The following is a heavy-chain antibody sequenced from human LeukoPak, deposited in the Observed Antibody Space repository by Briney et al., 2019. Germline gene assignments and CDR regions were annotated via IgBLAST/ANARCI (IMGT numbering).Heavy chain of an antibody. J-gene: IGHJ3*01. D-gene: IGHD3-10*01. CDR1: GFTFDDYA. CDR3: AKEVTYGGAAFDV. Sequence: GGSLRLSCGASGFTFDDYAMHWVRQAPGKGLEWVSYISSTRPTIYYADSVKGRFTIFRDDAKSSLYLQMNSLRVEDTAVYYCAKEVTYGGAAFDVWGQGTTVTVSS. V-gene: IGHV3-48*01. CDR2: ISSTRPTI.